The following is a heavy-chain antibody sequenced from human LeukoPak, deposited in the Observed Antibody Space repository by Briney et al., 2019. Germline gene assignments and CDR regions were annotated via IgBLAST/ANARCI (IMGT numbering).Heavy chain of an antibody. CDR3: AKDGDSSGWIFDY. CDR2: ISWNSGSI. Sequence: GRSLRLSCAASGFTFDDYAMHWVRQAPGKGLEWVSGISWNSGSIGYADSVKGRFTISRDNAKSSLYLQMNSLRAEDTALYYCAKDGDSSGWIFDYWGQGTLVTVSS. J-gene: IGHJ4*02. CDR1: GFTFDDYA. V-gene: IGHV3-9*01. D-gene: IGHD6-19*01.